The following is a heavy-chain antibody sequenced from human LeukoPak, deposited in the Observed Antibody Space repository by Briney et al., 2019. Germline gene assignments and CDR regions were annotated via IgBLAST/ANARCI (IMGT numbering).Heavy chain of an antibody. D-gene: IGHD5-12*01. J-gene: IGHJ4*02. CDR2: IKSKTDGGTT. V-gene: IGHV3-15*01. CDR3: TTDLWDIVATMVDY. CDR1: GFTFSNAW. Sequence: GGPLRLSCAASGFTFSNAWMSWVRQAPGKGLEWVGRIKSKTDGGTTDYAAPVKGRFTILRDDSKNTLYLQMNSLKTEDTAVYYCTTDLWDIVATMVDYWGQGTLVTVSS.